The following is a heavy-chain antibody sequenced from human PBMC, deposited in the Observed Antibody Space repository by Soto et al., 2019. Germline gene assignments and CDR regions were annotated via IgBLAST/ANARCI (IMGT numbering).Heavy chain of an antibody. J-gene: IGHJ5*02. Sequence: SETLSVTCAVYGRSSSGYYWSWIRQPPGKGLEWIGEINHSGSTNYNPSLKSRVTISVDTSKNQFSLKLSSVTAADTAVYYCATQEVGGSYVYTFDPWGQGTLV. CDR3: ATQEVGGSYVYTFDP. CDR1: GRSSSGYY. D-gene: IGHD1-26*01. CDR2: INHSGST. V-gene: IGHV4-34*01.